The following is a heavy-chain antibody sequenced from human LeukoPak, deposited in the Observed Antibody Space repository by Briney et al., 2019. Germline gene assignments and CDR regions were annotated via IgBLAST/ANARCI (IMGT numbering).Heavy chain of an antibody. D-gene: IGHD3-22*01. Sequence: SVKVSCKASGGTFSSYAISWVRQAPGQGLEWMGGIIPIFGTANYAQKFQGRVTITADKSTSTAYMELRSLRSDDTAVYYCARDPVHYYDSSGYWRYWGQGTLVTVSS. J-gene: IGHJ4*02. V-gene: IGHV1-69*06. CDR3: ARDPVHYYDSSGYWRY. CDR2: IIPIFGTA. CDR1: GGTFSSYA.